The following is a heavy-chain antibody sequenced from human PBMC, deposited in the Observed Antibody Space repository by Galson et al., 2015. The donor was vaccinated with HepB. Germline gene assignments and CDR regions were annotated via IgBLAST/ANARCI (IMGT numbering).Heavy chain of an antibody. CDR2: FDPEDGET. V-gene: IGHV1-24*01. J-gene: IGHJ3*02. CDR3: ATSDYCGGDCYDSFDI. CDR1: GYTLTDLS. Sequence: SVKVSCKVSGYTLTDLSMHWVRQAPGKGLEWVGGFDPEDGETIYGQKFQGRVTMTGDTSTDTAYMELTSLRSEDTAVYYCATSDYCGGDCYDSFDIWGQGTMVTVSS. D-gene: IGHD2-21*02.